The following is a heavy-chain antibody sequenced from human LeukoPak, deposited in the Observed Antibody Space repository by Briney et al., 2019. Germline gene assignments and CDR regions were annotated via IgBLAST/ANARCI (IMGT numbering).Heavy chain of an antibody. CDR3: ARDYMVRGVLQLYYYYGMDV. CDR2: IYYSGST. CDR1: GGSISSSSYY. V-gene: IGHV4-39*02. J-gene: IGHJ6*02. D-gene: IGHD3-10*01. Sequence: SETLSLTCTVSGGSISSSSYYWGWIRQPPGKGLEWIGSIYYSGSTYYNPSLKSRVTISVDTSKNQFSLKLSSVTAADTAVYYCARDYMVRGVLQLYYYYGMDVWGQGTTVTVSS.